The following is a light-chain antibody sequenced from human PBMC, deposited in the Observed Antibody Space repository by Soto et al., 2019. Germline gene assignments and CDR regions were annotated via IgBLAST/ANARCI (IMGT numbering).Light chain of an antibody. Sequence: DIQMTQSPSSLSASVGDRVTITCRASQSISGYLNWYQQKPGNAPNLLIYGAATLQSGVPSRFSGSGSGTDFTLTISSLQPEDFATYFCQQSYTTPWTFGQGTKVDIK. J-gene: IGKJ1*01. V-gene: IGKV1-39*01. CDR2: GAA. CDR3: QQSYTTPWT. CDR1: QSISGY.